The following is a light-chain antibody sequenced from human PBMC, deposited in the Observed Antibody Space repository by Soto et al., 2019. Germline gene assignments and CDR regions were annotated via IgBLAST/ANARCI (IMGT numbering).Light chain of an antibody. Sequence: EIVMTQSPATLSVSPGERATLSCRASQRVSSDLAWYQQKPGQAPRLLIYRSYIRAPGIPARFSGSGSGTEFTLTISGLQSEDFAVYYCQQFNNWPWTFGQGTKVEVK. J-gene: IGKJ1*01. CDR1: QRVSSD. CDR3: QQFNNWPWT. V-gene: IGKV3-15*01. CDR2: RSY.